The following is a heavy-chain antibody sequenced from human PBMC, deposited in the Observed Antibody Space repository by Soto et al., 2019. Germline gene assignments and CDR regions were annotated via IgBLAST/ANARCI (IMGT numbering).Heavy chain of an antibody. Sequence: GASVKVSCKASGYTFTSYYMHWVRQAPGQGLEWMGIINPSGGSTSYAQKFQGRVTMTRDTSTSTVYMELSSLRSEDTAVYYCARAWYYDILTGYPAPFFHMDVWGKGTTVTVSS. J-gene: IGHJ6*03. CDR3: ARAWYYDILTGYPAPFFHMDV. D-gene: IGHD3-9*01. V-gene: IGHV1-46*03. CDR1: GYTFTSYY. CDR2: INPSGGST.